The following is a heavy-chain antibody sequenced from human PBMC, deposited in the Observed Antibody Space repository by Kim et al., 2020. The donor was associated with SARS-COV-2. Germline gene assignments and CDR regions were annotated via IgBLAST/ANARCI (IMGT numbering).Heavy chain of an antibody. Sequence: SETLSLTCTVSGGSISSGGYYWSWIRQHPGKGLEWIGYIYYSGSTYYNPSLKSRVTISVDTSKNQFSLKLSSVTAADTAVYYCARGASYYYDSSGAIFDYWGQGTLVTVSS. CDR2: IYYSGST. CDR3: ARGASYYYDSSGAIFDY. V-gene: IGHV4-31*03. CDR1: GGSISSGGYY. J-gene: IGHJ4*02. D-gene: IGHD3-22*01.